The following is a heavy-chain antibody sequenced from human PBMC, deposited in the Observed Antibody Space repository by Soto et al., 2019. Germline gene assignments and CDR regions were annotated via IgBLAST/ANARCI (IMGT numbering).Heavy chain of an antibody. CDR2: IYYSGST. D-gene: IGHD3-3*01. Sequence: SETLSLTCTVSGGSVSSGSYYWSWIRQPPGKGLEWIGYIYYSGSTNYNPSLKSRVTISVDTSKNQFSLKLSSVTAADTAVYYCARGLRFLEWSPDVWGQGTTVTVSS. CDR3: ARGLRFLEWSPDV. CDR1: GGSVSSGSYY. V-gene: IGHV4-61*01. J-gene: IGHJ6*02.